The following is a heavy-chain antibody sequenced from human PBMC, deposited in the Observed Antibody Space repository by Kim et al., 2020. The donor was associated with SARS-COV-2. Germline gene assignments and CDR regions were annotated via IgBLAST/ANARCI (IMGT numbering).Heavy chain of an antibody. D-gene: IGHD3-22*01. CDR3: ARLYPQVIVVILSDAFDI. CDR2: IYYSGST. CDR1: GGSISSSSYY. V-gene: IGHV4-39*01. Sequence: SETLSLTCTVSGGSISSSSYYWGWIRQPPGKGLEWIGSIYYSGSTYYNPSLKSRVTISVDTSKNQFSLKLSSVTAADTAVYYCARLYPQVIVVILSDAFDIWGQGTMVTVSS. J-gene: IGHJ3*02.